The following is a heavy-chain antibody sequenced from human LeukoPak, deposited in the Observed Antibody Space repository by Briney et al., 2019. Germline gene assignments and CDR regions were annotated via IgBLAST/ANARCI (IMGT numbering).Heavy chain of an antibody. CDR3: AEAQAVAGGRWFDP. J-gene: IGHJ5*02. D-gene: IGHD6-19*01. Sequence: SGGSLRLSCAASGFTFSSYAMSWVRQAPGKGLEWVSAISGSGGSTYYADSVKGRFTISRDNSKNTLYLQMNSLRAEDTAVYYCAEAQAVAGGRWFDPWGQGTLVTVSS. CDR2: ISGSGGST. V-gene: IGHV3-23*01. CDR1: GFTFSSYA.